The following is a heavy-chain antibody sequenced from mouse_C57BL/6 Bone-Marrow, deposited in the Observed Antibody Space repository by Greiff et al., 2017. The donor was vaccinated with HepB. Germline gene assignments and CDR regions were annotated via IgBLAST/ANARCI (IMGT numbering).Heavy chain of an antibody. D-gene: IGHD2-3*01. CDR2: IHPNSGST. Sequence: QVQLQQPGAELVKPGASVKLSCKASGYTFTSYWMHWVKQRPGQGLEWIGMIHPNSGSTNYNEKFKSKATLTVDNSTSTAYMQLSNLTSEDSAVYYCARGGWLLRYFDVWGTGTTVTVTS. CDR1: GYTFTSYW. V-gene: IGHV1-64*01. CDR3: ARGGWLLRYFDV. J-gene: IGHJ1*03.